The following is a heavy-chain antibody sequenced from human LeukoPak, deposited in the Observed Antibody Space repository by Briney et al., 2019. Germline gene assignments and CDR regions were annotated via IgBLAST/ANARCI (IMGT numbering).Heavy chain of an antibody. CDR2: IIPIFGTA. CDR3: ARDGPYCTNGVCHWGLRWFDP. J-gene: IGHJ5*02. CDR1: GGTFSSYA. D-gene: IGHD2-8*01. Sequence: SVKVSCKASGGTFSSYAISWVRQAPGQGLEWIGRIIPIFGTANYAQKFQGRVTITTDESTSTAYMELSSLRSEDTAVYYRARDGPYCTNGVCHWGLRWFDPWGQRTLVTVSS. V-gene: IGHV1-69*05.